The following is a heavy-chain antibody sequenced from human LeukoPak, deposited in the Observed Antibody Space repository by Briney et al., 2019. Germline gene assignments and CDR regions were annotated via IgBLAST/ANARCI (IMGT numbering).Heavy chain of an antibody. CDR1: GFTLSSYA. D-gene: IGHD2-15*01. J-gene: IGHJ4*02. CDR3: AKAPVTTCRGAFCYPFDY. V-gene: IGHV3-23*01. CDR2: ISDTGNT. Sequence: GGSLRLSRAASGFTLSSYAMSWVRPAPREGVGWVSAISDTGNTYHADSVKGRFTISRDSSKNTLFLQMNRLRPEDAAVYYCAKAPVTTCRGAFCYPFDYWGLGTLVTVSS.